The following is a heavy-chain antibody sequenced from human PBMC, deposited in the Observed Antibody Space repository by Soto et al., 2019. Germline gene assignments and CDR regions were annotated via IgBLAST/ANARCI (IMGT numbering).Heavy chain of an antibody. CDR3: ARHNGPLYVGYYYDMDV. CDR2: IYSGGST. D-gene: IGHD3-16*01. Sequence: PGGSLRLSCAASGFTVSSNYMSWVRQAPGKGLEWVSVIYSGGSTYYADSVKGRFTISRDNSKNTLYLQMNSLRAEDTAVYYCARHNGPLYVGYYYDMDVWGQGTTVTVSS. J-gene: IGHJ6*02. V-gene: IGHV3-66*04. CDR1: GFTVSSNY.